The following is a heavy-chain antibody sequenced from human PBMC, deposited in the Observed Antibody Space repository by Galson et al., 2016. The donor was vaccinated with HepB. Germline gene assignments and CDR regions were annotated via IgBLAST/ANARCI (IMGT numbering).Heavy chain of an antibody. Sequence: SLRLSCEASGFTFSSYIISWVRQAPGKGLEWVSSISGSGTNTLYADSLKGRFTVSRDNAKNSQYLKMHSLRAEETAVYYCARYLVREQHYYYYGMDVWGQGTTFTVSS. D-gene: IGHD6-13*01. CDR3: ARYLVREQHYYYYGMDV. V-gene: IGHV3-21*01. CDR2: ISGSGTNT. J-gene: IGHJ6*02. CDR1: GFTFSSYI.